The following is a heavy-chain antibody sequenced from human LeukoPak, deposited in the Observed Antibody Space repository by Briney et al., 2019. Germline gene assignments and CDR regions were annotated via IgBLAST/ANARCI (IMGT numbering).Heavy chain of an antibody. J-gene: IGHJ4*02. CDR3: ARDNDFDY. Sequence: VASVKVSCKASGYTFTSYYIHWVRQAPGQGLEWMGIIYPGGGSASYAQKFQGRVTMTRDMSTSTVYMELSSLRSEDTAVYYCARDNDFDYWGQGTLVTVSS. D-gene: IGHD2-8*01. V-gene: IGHV1-46*01. CDR2: IYPGGGSA. CDR1: GYTFTSYY.